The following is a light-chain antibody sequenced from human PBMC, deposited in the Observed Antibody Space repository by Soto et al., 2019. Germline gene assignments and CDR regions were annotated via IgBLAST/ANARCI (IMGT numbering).Light chain of an antibody. V-gene: IGLV3-21*04. J-gene: IGLJ2*01. Sequence: SYELTQPPSVSVAPGKTARITCGGNNIGSKSVHWYQQKPGQAPVLVIYYDSDRPSGIPERFSGSNSGNTATLTISTVEAGDEADYYCQVWDSSSDHVVFGAGTKLTVL. CDR1: NIGSKS. CDR2: YDS. CDR3: QVWDSSSDHVV.